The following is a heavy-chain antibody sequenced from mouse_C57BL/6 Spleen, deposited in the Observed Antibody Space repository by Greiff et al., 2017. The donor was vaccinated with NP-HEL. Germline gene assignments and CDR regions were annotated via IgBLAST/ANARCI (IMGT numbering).Heavy chain of an antibody. J-gene: IGHJ4*01. CDR1: GYTFTSYW. D-gene: IGHD3-2*02. CDR3: ARGDFVRDYAMDY. V-gene: IGHV1-55*01. Sequence: QVQLQQPGAELVKPGASVKMSCKASGYTFTSYWITWVKQRPGQGLEWIGDIYPGSGSTNYNEKFKSKATLTLDTSSSTAYMQLSSLTSEDSAVYYCARGDFVRDYAMDYWGQGTSVTVSS. CDR2: IYPGSGST.